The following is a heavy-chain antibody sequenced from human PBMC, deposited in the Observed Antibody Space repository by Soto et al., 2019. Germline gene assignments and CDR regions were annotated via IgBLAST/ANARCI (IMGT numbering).Heavy chain of an antibody. CDR2: ISSGSSYI. CDR3: ASFRRKDSSSRPEY. CDR1: GFTFSSYS. J-gene: IGHJ4*02. V-gene: IGHV3-21*01. D-gene: IGHD6-13*01. Sequence: GGSLRLSCAASGFTFSSYSMNCVRQAPGKGLEWVSSISSGSSYIYYADSLKGRFTISRDNAKNSLYLQMNSLRAEDTAVYYCASFRRKDSSSRPEYWGQGTLVTVSS.